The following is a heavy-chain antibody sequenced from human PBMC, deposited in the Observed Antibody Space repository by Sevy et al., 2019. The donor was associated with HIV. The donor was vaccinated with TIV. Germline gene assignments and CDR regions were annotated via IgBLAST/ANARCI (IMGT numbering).Heavy chain of an antibody. D-gene: IGHD1-26*01. CDR3: AKGSKATDSAFDL. V-gene: IGHV3-30*18. CDR1: GFTFSNYG. J-gene: IGHJ3*01. CDR2: VSYDGSTK. Sequence: GGALRLSCAASGFTFSNYGMHWVRQAPGKGLEWVAVVSYDGSTKYYADFVKGRFTISRDNSKNTVYLQMNTLRTEDTAVFYCAKGSKATDSAFDLWGPGTMVTVS.